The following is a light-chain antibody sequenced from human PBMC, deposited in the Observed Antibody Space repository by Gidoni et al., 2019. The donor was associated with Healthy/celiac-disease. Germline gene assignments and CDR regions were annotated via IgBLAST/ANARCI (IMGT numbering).Light chain of an antibody. CDR2: EVS. J-gene: IGLJ2*01. Sequence: HSALTQPPSAPGSPAQSVTISCTGTSSDVGGYNYVSWYQPHPGKAPKLMIYEVSKRPSGVPDRFSGSKSGNTASLTVSGLQAEDEADYYCSSYAGSNNLVFGGGTKLTVL. V-gene: IGLV2-8*01. CDR1: SSDVGGYNY. CDR3: SSYAGSNNLV.